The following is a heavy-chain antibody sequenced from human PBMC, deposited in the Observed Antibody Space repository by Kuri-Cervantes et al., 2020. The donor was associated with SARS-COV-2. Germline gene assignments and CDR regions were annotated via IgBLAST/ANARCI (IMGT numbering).Heavy chain of an antibody. V-gene: IGHV4-38-2*01. CDR3: ARGTRYCSGGSCYSGDGPFDY. Sequence: GSLRLSCVVSAYSIRSDYYWGWIRQPPGKGLEWIGSIYHSGTTHYNPSLKSRVTISIDTSKNQFSLKLRSVTAADTAVYYCARGTRYCSGGSCYSGDGPFDYCGQGTLVTVSS. CDR1: AYSIRSDYY. CDR2: IYHSGTT. D-gene: IGHD2-15*01. J-gene: IGHJ4*02.